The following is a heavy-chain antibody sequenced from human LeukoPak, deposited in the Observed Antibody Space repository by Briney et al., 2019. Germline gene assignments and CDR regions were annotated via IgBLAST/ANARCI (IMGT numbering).Heavy chain of an antibody. CDR3: ARLVRFLEWLLPYNWFDP. V-gene: IGHV4-4*02. CDR1: GGSISSSNW. D-gene: IGHD3-3*01. J-gene: IGHJ5*02. CDR2: IYHSGST. Sequence: PSGTLSLTCAVSGGSISSSNWWSWVRQPPGKGLEWIGEIYHSGSTNYNPSLKSRVTISVDTSKNQFSLKLSSVTAADTAVYYCARLVRFLEWLLPYNWFDPWGQGTLVTVSS.